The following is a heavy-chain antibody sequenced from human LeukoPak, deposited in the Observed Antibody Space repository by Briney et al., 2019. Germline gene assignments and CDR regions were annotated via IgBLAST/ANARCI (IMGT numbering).Heavy chain of an antibody. V-gene: IGHV3-23*01. CDR3: AKGNGYSYGRYYFDY. J-gene: IGHJ4*02. CDR2: ITASGGNT. Sequence: GESLKISCKGSGFTFSSYAMGWVRQAPGKGVEWVSAITASGGNTYYADSVKGRFTISRDNSKNTLYLQVNSLRAEDTAVYYCAKGNGYSYGRYYFDYWGQGTLVTVSS. CDR1: GFTFSSYA. D-gene: IGHD5-18*01.